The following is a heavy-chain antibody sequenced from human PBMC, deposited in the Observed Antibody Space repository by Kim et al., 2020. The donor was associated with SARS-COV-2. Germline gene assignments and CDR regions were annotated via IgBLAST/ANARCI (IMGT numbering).Heavy chain of an antibody. J-gene: IGHJ4*02. CDR3: ARVGLDYGDDY. Sequence: SETLSLTCTVSGGSISSYYWSWIRQPPGKGLEWIGYIYYSGSTNYNPSLKSRVTISVDTSKNQFSLKLSSVTAADTAVYYCARVGLDYGDDYWGQGTLVTVSS. V-gene: IGHV4-59*01. CDR2: IYYSGST. CDR1: GGSISSYY. D-gene: IGHD4-17*01.